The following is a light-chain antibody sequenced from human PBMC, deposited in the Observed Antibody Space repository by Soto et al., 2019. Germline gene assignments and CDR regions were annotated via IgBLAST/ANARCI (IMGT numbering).Light chain of an antibody. CDR3: QHYSSWAQT. CDR1: QSLSSG. Sequence: TQSPGTRSTSPGGAATLTCRASQSLSSGLAWYQQKPGKAPNLLIYGASTRASGIPVRFSGSGSGTEFTLTISSLQSEDFAIYYCQHYSSWAQTFGVGTKVDIK. CDR2: GAS. J-gene: IGKJ4*02. V-gene: IGKV3-15*01.